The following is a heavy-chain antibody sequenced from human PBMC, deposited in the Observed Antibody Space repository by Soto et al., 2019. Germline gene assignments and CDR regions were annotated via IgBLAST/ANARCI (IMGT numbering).Heavy chain of an antibody. V-gene: IGHV3-48*03. CDR2: ISSSGSTI. CDR1: GFTFSSYE. CDR3: ARPVGVPPIYDSSGYYWDAFDI. D-gene: IGHD3-22*01. J-gene: IGHJ3*02. Sequence: EVQLVESGGGLVQPGGSLRLSCAASGFTFSSYEMNWVRQAPGKGLEWVSYISSSGSTIYFADSVKGRFTISRDNAKNSLYLQMNSLRAEDTAVYYCARPVGVPPIYDSSGYYWDAFDIWGQGTMVTVSS.